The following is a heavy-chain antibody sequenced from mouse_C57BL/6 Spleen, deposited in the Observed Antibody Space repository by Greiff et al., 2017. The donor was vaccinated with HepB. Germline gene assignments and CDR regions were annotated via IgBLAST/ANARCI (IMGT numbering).Heavy chain of an antibody. Sequence: EVQLVESGGGLVKPGGSLKLSCAASGFTFSSYAMSWVRQTPEKRLEWVATISDGGSYTYYPDNVKGRFTISRDNAKNNLYLQMSHLKSEDTAMYYCARENYMDYWGQGTSVTVSS. V-gene: IGHV5-4*01. CDR2: ISDGGSYT. CDR1: GFTFSSYA. J-gene: IGHJ4*01. CDR3: ARENYMDY. D-gene: IGHD1-3*01.